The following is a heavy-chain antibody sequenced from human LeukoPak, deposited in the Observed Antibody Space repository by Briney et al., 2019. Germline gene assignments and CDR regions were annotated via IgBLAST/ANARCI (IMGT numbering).Heavy chain of an antibody. D-gene: IGHD5-18*01. CDR3: ASGYSYGYWGY. V-gene: IGHV3-48*03. Sequence: GGSLRLSCAASGFSFSSYEMHWVRQAPGKGLEWVSYISSSGSTIYYADSVKGRFTISRDNAKNLLYLQMNSLRAEDTAVYYCASGYSYGYWGYWGQGTLVTVSS. J-gene: IGHJ4*02. CDR1: GFSFSSYE. CDR2: ISSSGSTI.